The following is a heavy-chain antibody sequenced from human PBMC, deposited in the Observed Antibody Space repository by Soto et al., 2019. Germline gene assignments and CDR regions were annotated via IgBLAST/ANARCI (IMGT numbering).Heavy chain of an antibody. V-gene: IGHV3-48*01. J-gene: IGHJ5*02. Sequence: EVQLVESGGGLVQPGGSLRLSCAASGFTFSSYSMNWVRQAPGKGLEWVSYISSSSSTIYYEDSVKGRFTISRDNAKNSLYLQMNSLRAEDTAVYYCARHPDRIAQIGWFDPWGQGTLVTVSS. D-gene: IGHD6-13*01. CDR3: ARHPDRIAQIGWFDP. CDR1: GFTFSSYS. CDR2: ISSSSSTI.